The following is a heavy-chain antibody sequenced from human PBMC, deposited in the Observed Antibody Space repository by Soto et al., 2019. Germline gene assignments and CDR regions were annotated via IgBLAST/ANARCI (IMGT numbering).Heavy chain of an antibody. CDR2: IYHSGTT. Sequence: SETLSLTCAVSGGSVSGAGDSWSWIRQPPGGGLDWIGYIYHSGTTYCNPSLKTRRTMSLDRSNNKFSLTLNSVTAADTALYFCARAQFYSGSGNYNYLMFDAWGKGTQVTVSS. CDR1: GGSVSGAGDS. D-gene: IGHD3-10*01. CDR3: ARAQFYSGSGNYNYLMFDA. V-gene: IGHV4-30-2*01. J-gene: IGHJ5*02.